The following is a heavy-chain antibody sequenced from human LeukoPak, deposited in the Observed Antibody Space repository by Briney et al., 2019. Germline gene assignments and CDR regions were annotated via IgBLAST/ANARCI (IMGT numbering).Heavy chain of an antibody. CDR2: IYYSGST. CDR3: ARDAGRGATFDY. V-gene: IGHV4-59*01. CDR1: YGSINSYY. J-gene: IGHJ4*02. D-gene: IGHD1-26*01. Sequence: SGTLSLTCTVSYGSINSYYWSWIRQPPGKGLEWIGYIYYSGSTNYNPSLKSRVTISVDTSKNQFSLKLSSVTAADTAVYYCARDAGRGATFDYWGQGTLVTVSS.